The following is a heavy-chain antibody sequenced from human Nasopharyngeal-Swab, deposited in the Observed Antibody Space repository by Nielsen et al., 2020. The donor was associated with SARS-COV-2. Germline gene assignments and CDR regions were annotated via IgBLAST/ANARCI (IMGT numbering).Heavy chain of an antibody. CDR2: INPSGGST. D-gene: IGHD3-10*01. CDR3: ARGAYYGSGSYFHYYYGMDV. Sequence: WVRQAPVHGPAWLGIINPSGGSTSYAQKFQGRVTMTRDTSTSTVYMELSSLRSEDTAVYYCARGAYYGSGSYFHYYYGMDVWGQGTTVTVSS. V-gene: IGHV1-46*01. J-gene: IGHJ6*02.